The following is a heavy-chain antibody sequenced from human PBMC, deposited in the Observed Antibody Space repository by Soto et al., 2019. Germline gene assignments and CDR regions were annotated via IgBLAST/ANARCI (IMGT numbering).Heavy chain of an antibody. D-gene: IGHD3-22*01. CDR2: IYYSGST. V-gene: IGHV4-59*01. Sequence: QVQLQESGPGLVKPSETLSLTCTVSGGSISSYYWSWIRQPPGKGLEWIGYIYYSGSTNYNPSLKRRVTISVDTYKNQFSLKLSSVTAADTAVYYCARVVITTYYYYGMDVWGQGTTVTVSS. J-gene: IGHJ6*02. CDR1: GGSISSYY. CDR3: ARVVITTYYYYGMDV.